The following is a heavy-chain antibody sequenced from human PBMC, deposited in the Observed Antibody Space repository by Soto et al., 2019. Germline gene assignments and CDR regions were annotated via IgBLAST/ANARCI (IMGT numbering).Heavy chain of an antibody. CDR1: GGSISSSSYY. CDR3: ASQTRYYYGSGSYYHFDY. J-gene: IGHJ4*02. V-gene: IGHV4-39*01. D-gene: IGHD3-10*01. CDR2: IYYSGST. Sequence: SETLSLTCTVSGGSISSSSYYWGWIRQPPGKGLEWIGSIYYSGSTYYNPSLKSRVTISVDTSKNQFSLKLSSVTAADTAVYYCASQTRYYYGSGSYYHFDYWGQGTLVTVSS.